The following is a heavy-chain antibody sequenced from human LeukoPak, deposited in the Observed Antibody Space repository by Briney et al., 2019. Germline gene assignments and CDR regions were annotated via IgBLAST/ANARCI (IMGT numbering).Heavy chain of an antibody. CDR2: IYYSGST. D-gene: IGHD4-23*01. CDR3: ARDRGGNWPVDASDI. CDR1: GGSVSSSSYY. V-gene: IGHV4-39*07. J-gene: IGHJ3*02. Sequence: PSETLSLTCTVSGGSVSSSSYYWGWIRQPPGKGLEWIGSIYYSGSTYYNPSLKSRVSISVDTSKNQFSLKLNSLTAADTAVYYCARDRGGNWPVDASDIWGQGTMVIVSS.